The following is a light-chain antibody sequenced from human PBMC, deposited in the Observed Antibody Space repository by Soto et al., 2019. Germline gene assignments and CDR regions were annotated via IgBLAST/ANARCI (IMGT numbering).Light chain of an antibody. V-gene: IGKV3-20*01. CDR3: QQYASSPLLT. CDR2: GTS. Sequence: EIVLTQSPGTLSLSPGETATLSCRASQTIGSTYLAWYQHKPGQAPRLLIFGTSGRATGIPDRFSGSGSGTDFTLTISRLEPEDFAVYYCQQYASSPLLTFGGGTRVEIK. CDR1: QTIGSTY. J-gene: IGKJ4*01.